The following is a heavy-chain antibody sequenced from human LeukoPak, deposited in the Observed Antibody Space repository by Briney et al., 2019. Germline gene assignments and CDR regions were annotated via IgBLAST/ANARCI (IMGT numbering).Heavy chain of an antibody. D-gene: IGHD1-26*01. CDR2: IRYDGSNK. Sequence: GGSLRLSCAASGFTFSSYGMHWVRQAPGKGLEWVAFIRYDGSNKYYADSVKGRFTISRDNSENTLYLQMNSLRAEDTAVYYCTLQRGSYYSDYYYYMDVWGKGTTVTVSS. J-gene: IGHJ6*03. V-gene: IGHV3-30*02. CDR3: TLQRGSYYSDYYYYMDV. CDR1: GFTFSSYG.